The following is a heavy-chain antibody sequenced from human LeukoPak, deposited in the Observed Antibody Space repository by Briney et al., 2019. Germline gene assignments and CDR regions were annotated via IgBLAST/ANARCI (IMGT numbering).Heavy chain of an antibody. J-gene: IGHJ4*02. D-gene: IGHD6-13*01. CDR2: IYTSGST. V-gene: IGHV4-61*02. Sequence: SQTLSLTCTVSGGSISSGSYYWSWIRQPAGKGLEWIGRIYTSGSTNYNPSLKSRVTISADTSKNQFSLRLSSVTAADTAVYYCARDSGYGDPFDYWGQGTLVTVSS. CDR3: ARDSGYGDPFDY. CDR1: GGSISSGSYY.